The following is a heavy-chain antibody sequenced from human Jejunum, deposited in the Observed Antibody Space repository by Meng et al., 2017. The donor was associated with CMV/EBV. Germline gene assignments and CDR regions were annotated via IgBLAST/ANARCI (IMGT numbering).Heavy chain of an antibody. V-gene: IGHV1-18*01. CDR1: GYTFTHHG. Sequence: QLQLMASGAEVKKPGASVRVSCKASGYTFTHHGISWIRQAPGQGLEWMGWISCYNGDTNYAQKFQGRVAMTTDTSTSTAYMDLRSLRSDDTAVYYCARDPSNTSGRYAYFDYWGQGTLVTVSS. CDR3: ARDPSNTSGRYAYFDY. D-gene: IGHD6-19*01. J-gene: IGHJ4*02. CDR2: ISCYNGDT.